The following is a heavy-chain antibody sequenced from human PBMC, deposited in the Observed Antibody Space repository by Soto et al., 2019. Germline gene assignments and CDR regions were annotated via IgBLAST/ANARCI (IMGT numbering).Heavy chain of an antibody. CDR2: INTGNGNT. CDR3: ARDGAAAGTSYYYYYMDV. D-gene: IGHD6-13*01. J-gene: IGHJ6*03. Sequence: ASVKVSCKASGYTFTNYAMHWVRQAPGQRLEWMGWINTGNGNTKYSQNFQGRVTITRDTSASTAYMELSSLRSEDTAVYYCARDGAAAGTSYYYYYMDVWGKGTTVTVSS. CDR1: GYTFTNYA. V-gene: IGHV1-3*04.